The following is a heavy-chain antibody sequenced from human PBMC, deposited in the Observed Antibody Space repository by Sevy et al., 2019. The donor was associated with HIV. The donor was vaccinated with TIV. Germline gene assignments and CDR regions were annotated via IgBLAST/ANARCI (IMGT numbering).Heavy chain of an antibody. CDR2: IGTLGDT. V-gene: IGHV3-13*01. CDR1: GFSFSVSD. J-gene: IGHJ5*02. D-gene: IGHD2-21*01. Sequence: GGSLRLSCAGYGFSFSVSDMHWVRQPTGKGLEWISSIGTLGDTFYADSVKGRFTISTDNAKSSLYLEMSSLRAGDTALYYCVRGLQTHCDRTACPLDHWGQGTLVTVSS. CDR3: VRGLQTHCDRTACPLDH.